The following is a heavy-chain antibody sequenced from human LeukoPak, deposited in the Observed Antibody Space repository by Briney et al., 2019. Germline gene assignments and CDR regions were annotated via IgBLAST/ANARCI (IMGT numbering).Heavy chain of an antibody. Sequence: GGSLRLSXVASGFTFTSYAMSWVRQVPGKGLEWVSAISASGGLTYYADSVKGRFTISRDSSKNTLYLQMNSLRAADTAVYYCAKDWPPDSWGQGTLVTVSS. J-gene: IGHJ5*01. CDR1: GFTFTSYA. V-gene: IGHV3-23*01. CDR3: AKDWPPDS. CDR2: ISASGGLT.